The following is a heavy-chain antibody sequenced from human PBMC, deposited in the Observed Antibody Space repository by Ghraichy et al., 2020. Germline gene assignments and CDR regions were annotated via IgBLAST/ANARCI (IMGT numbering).Heavy chain of an antibody. CDR3: ARARYYYYYYMDV. CDR2: INHSGST. J-gene: IGHJ6*03. V-gene: IGHV4-34*01. Sequence: ESLNISCAVYGGSFSGYYWSWIRQPPGKGPEWIGEINHSGSTNYNPSLKSRVTISVDTSKNQFSLKLSSVTAADTAVYYCARARYYYYYYMDVWGKGTTVTVSS. CDR1: GGSFSGYY.